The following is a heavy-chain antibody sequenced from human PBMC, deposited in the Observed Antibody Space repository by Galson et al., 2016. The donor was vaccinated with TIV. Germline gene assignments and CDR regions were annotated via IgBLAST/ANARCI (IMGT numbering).Heavy chain of an antibody. Sequence: QSGAEVKKPGESLRISCKTSGYSFTNYWITWVRQMPGKGLEWMGRIDSRDSYTNYSPTFEGHVTISTDKSISTAYLQWTSLKASDSAIHYWARSGSAGSGWVDPWGQGTLVTVSS. J-gene: IGHJ5*02. CDR1: GYSFTNYW. CDR3: ARSGSAGSGWVDP. CDR2: IDSRDSYT. D-gene: IGHD5-12*01. V-gene: IGHV5-10-1*01.